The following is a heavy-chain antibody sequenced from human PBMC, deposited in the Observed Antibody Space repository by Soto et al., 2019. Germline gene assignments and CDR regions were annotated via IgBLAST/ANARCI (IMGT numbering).Heavy chain of an antibody. J-gene: IGHJ6*02. CDR3: AREQKGGYCTNGVCHNYYYYGMDV. V-gene: IGHV4-34*01. CDR1: GGSFSGYY. CDR2: INHSGST. Sequence: PSETLSLTCAVYGGSFSGYYWSWIRQPPGKGLEWIGEINHSGSTNYNPSLKSRVTISVDTSKNQFSLKLSSVTAADTAVYYCAREQKGGYCTNGVCHNYYYYGMDVWGQGTTVTVSS. D-gene: IGHD2-8*01.